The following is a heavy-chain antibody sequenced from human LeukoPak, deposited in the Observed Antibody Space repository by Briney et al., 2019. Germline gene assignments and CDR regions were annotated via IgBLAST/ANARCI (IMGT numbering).Heavy chain of an antibody. CDR3: ARASGLTVTTFDY. J-gene: IGHJ4*02. CDR2: INPNSGDT. V-gene: IGHV1-2*06. CDR1: GYTFTGYH. D-gene: IGHD4-17*01. Sequence: ASVKDSCKASGYTFTGYHMHWVRQAPGQGLEWMGRINPNSGDTNYAQKFQGRVTMTRDTSISTAYMELSSLRSEDTAVYYCARASGLTVTTFDYWGQGTLVTVSS.